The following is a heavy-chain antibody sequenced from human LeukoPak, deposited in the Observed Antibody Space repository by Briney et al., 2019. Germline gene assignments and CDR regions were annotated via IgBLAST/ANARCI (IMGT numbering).Heavy chain of an antibody. Sequence: SETLSLTCAVYGGSFSGYYWSWIRQPPGKGLEWIGEINHSGSTNYNPSLKSRVTISVDTSKNQFSLKLSSVTAEDTAVYYCARSSYSGSYLGWSGTDYWGQGTLVTVSS. CDR3: ARSSYSGSYLGWSGTDY. CDR2: INHSGST. J-gene: IGHJ4*02. V-gene: IGHV4-34*01. D-gene: IGHD1-26*01. CDR1: GGSFSGYY.